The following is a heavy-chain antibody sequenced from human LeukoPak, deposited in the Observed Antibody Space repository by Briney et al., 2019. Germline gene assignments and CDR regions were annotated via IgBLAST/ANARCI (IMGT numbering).Heavy chain of an antibody. V-gene: IGHV3-23*01. CDR3: ARERQTGYYGMDV. Sequence: GGSLRLSCAASGFTFSSSAMSWVRQAPGKGLEWVSTISNNGGYTYYADSVQGRFTISRDNSKNTLYLQMNSLRAEDTAVYYCARERQTGYYGMDVWGQGTTVTVSS. D-gene: IGHD1-14*01. J-gene: IGHJ6*02. CDR2: ISNNGGYT. CDR1: GFTFSSSA.